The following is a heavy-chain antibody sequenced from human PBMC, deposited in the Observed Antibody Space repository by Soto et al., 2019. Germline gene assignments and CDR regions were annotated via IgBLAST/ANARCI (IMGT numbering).Heavy chain of an antibody. D-gene: IGHD3-22*01. CDR3: AKDPLYYYDSSGSNNWFDP. CDR1: SGSIDSVYW. CDR2: TSHDGVT. J-gene: IGHJ5*02. V-gene: IGHV4-4*02. Sequence: SGTLSLTCAVSSGSIDSVYWWSWVRKSPGKGLEWIGETSHDGVTNYNPSLEGRVTISIDKSKNQFYLDLNSVTAEDTAVYYCAKDPLYYYDSSGSNNWFDPWGQGTLVTVSS.